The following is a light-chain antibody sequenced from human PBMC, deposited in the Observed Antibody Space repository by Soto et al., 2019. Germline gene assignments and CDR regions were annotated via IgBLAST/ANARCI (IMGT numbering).Light chain of an antibody. V-gene: IGKV3-11*01. CDR3: QQRSNWPFT. J-gene: IGKJ4*01. CDR1: QGVDTY. CDR2: DAS. Sequence: EIVLTQSPATLSLSPGERATLSCRASQGVDTYLAWYQQKPGQAPRLLISDASNRASGIPPRFSGSGSGTDFTLIISSLEPEDFAVYYCQQRSNWPFTFGGGTKVEI.